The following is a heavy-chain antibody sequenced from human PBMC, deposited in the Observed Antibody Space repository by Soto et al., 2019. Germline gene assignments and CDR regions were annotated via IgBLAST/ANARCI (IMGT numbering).Heavy chain of an antibody. D-gene: IGHD3-3*01. CDR1: GGSISSGGYY. V-gene: IGHV4-31*03. J-gene: IGHJ5*02. CDR3: ARDFWSGYYNWFDP. Sequence: QVQLQESGPGLVKPSQTLSLTCTVSGGSISSGGYYWSWIRQHPGKGLEWIGYIYYSGSTYYNPSLKSRVTISVDTSKNQFSRKLSSVTAADTAVYYCARDFWSGYYNWFDPWGQGTLVTVSS. CDR2: IYYSGST.